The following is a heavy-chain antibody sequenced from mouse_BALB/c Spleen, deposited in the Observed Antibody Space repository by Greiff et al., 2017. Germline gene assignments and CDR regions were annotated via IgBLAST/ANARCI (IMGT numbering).Heavy chain of an antibody. CDR3: ARLGLRRGFYAMDY. CDR1: GYAFSSSW. J-gene: IGHJ4*01. CDR2: IYPGDGDT. D-gene: IGHD2-4*01. V-gene: IGHV1-82*01. Sequence: VQLQESGPELVKPGASVKISCKASGYAFSSSWMNWVKQRPGQGLEWIGRIYPGDGDTNYNGKFKGKATLTADKSSSTAYMQLSSLTSVDSAVYFCARLGLRRGFYAMDYWGQGTSVTVSS.